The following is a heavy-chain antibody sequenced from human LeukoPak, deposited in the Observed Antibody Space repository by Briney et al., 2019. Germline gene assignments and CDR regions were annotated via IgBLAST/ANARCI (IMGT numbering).Heavy chain of an antibody. V-gene: IGHV1-2*02. Sequence: VASVKVSCKASGYTFTGYYMHWVRQAPGQGLEWMGWINPNSGGTNYAQKFQGRITMTRDTSISTAYMELSRLRSDDTAVYYCARGEGYCSGGSCYDYWGQGTLVTVSS. J-gene: IGHJ4*02. CDR3: ARGEGYCSGGSCYDY. CDR1: GYTFTGYY. CDR2: INPNSGGT. D-gene: IGHD2-15*01.